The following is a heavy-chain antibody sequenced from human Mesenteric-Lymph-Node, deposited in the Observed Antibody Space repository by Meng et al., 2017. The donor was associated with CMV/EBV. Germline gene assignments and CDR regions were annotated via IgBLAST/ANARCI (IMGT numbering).Heavy chain of an antibody. V-gene: IGHV3-73*01. J-gene: IGHJ4*02. CDR2: IRSKVNNYAT. D-gene: IGHD6-19*01. CDR3: STHPPEDSSGSYTSYYFDS. CDR1: GFTFSSYE. Sequence: GESLKISCAASGFTFSSYEMNWVRQASGKGLEWVGRIRSKVNNYATTYPASVKGRFTISRDDSKNTAYLQMNSLETEDTAVYFCSTHPPEDSSGSYTSYYFDSWGQGTLVTVSS.